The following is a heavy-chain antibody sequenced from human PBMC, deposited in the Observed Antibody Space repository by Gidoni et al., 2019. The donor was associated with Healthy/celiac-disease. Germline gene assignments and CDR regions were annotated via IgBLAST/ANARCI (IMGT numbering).Heavy chain of an antibody. CDR2: IYYSGST. CDR1: GGSISSSTYY. J-gene: IGHJ4*02. V-gene: IGHV4-39*01. Sequence: QLQLQESGPGPVKPSETLSLTCAGSGGSISSSTYYWGWIRQPPGKGLEWIGSIYYSGSTYYNPSLKSRVTISVDTSKNQFSLKLSSVTAADTAVYYCARQRFMRAARLFDYWGQGTLVTVSS. CDR3: ARQRFMRAARLFDY. D-gene: IGHD6-6*01.